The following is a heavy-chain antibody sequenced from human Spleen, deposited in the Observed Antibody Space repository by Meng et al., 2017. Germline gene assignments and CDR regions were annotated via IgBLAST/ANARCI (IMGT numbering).Heavy chain of an antibody. V-gene: IGHV1-18*01. CDR2: ISAYNGNT. CDR3: ARVDYYDSSGTRTRGNFDY. Sequence: QVQLVQSGAEVKKPGASVKVSCEASGYTFTSYGISWVRQAPGQGLEWMGWISAYNGNTNYAQKLQGRVTMTTDTSTSTAYMELRSLRSDDTAVYYCARVDYYDSSGTRTRGNFDYWGQGALVTVSS. D-gene: IGHD3-22*01. J-gene: IGHJ4*02. CDR1: GYTFTSYG.